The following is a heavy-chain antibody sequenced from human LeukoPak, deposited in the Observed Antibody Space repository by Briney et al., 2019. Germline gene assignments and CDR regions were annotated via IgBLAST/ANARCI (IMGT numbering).Heavy chain of an antibody. CDR1: GFTFSTYW. V-gene: IGHV3-7*04. CDR3: VREYRGRSDLDH. Sequence: GGSLRLSCAASGFTFSTYWMTWVRQAPGKGLEWVANINQDGGEKHYVDSVKGRFTISTDNAKNSLYLQMNSLRADDTAVYYCVREYRGRSDLDHWGQGTLVTVSS. CDR2: INQDGGEK. D-gene: IGHD1-26*01. J-gene: IGHJ4*02.